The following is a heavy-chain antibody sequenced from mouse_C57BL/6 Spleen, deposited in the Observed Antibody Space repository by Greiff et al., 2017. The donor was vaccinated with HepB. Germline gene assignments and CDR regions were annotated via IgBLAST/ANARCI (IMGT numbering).Heavy chain of an antibody. D-gene: IGHD2-5*01. CDR2: IHPNSGST. CDR1: GYTFTSYW. J-gene: IGHJ4*01. Sequence: QVQLQQPGAELVKPGASVKLSCKASGYTFTSYWMHWVKQRPGQGLEWIGMIHPNSGSTNYNEKFKSKATLTVDKSSSTAYMQLSSLTSEDSAVYYCARYYYSNYAGAMDYWGQGTSVTVSS. V-gene: IGHV1-64*01. CDR3: ARYYYSNYAGAMDY.